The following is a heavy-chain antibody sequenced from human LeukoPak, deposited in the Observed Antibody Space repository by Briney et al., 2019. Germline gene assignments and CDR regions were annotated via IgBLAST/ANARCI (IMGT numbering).Heavy chain of an antibody. J-gene: IGHJ3*02. D-gene: IGHD6-19*01. CDR2: IRYDGSNK. V-gene: IGHV3-30*02. Sequence: GGSLRLSCAASGFTFSSYGMHWVRQAPGKGLEWVAFIRYDGSNKYYADSVKGRFTISRDNSKNTLYLQMNSLRAEDTAVYYCASPSSGWFDAFDIWGQGTMVTVSS. CDR1: GFTFSSYG. CDR3: ASPSSGWFDAFDI.